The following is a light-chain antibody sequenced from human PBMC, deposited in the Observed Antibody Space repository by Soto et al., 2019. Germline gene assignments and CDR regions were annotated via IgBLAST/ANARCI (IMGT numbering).Light chain of an antibody. CDR2: DVS. Sequence: QSALTQPASVSGSPGQSITISCTGNSSDVGGNNYVSWYQQHPGKAPKLMIYDVSNRPSGVSNRFSGSKSGNTASLTISGLQAEDEADYYCSSYTSSSTLVVFGGGTKVTVL. CDR1: SSDVGGNNY. V-gene: IGLV2-14*01. CDR3: SSYTSSSTLVV. J-gene: IGLJ2*01.